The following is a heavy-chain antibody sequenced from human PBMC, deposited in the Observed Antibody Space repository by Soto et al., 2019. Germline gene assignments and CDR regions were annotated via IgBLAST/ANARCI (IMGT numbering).Heavy chain of an antibody. CDR1: GGSISSGGYY. Sequence: TLSLTCTVSGGSISSGGYYWSWIRQHPGKGLEWIGYIYYSGSTYYNPSLKSRVTISVDTSKNQFSLKLSSVTAADTAVYYCARDEGYCSGGSCYMYNWFDPWGQGTLVTVSS. D-gene: IGHD2-15*01. CDR2: IYYSGST. V-gene: IGHV4-31*02. J-gene: IGHJ5*02. CDR3: ARDEGYCSGGSCYMYNWFDP.